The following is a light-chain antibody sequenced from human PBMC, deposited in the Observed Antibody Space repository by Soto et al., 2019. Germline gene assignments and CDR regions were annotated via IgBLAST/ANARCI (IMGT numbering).Light chain of an antibody. Sequence: DLVMTQSPLSLPVTPGEPASISCRSSQSLLNSNGYNYFHWYLQKPGQSPQVLIYLGSNRASGVPDRFSGSGSGPDFRLKISRVEAEDVGVYYCMQALQTPWTFGQGTKVEIK. V-gene: IGKV2-28*01. CDR2: LGS. CDR3: MQALQTPWT. J-gene: IGKJ1*01. CDR1: QSLLNSNGYNY.